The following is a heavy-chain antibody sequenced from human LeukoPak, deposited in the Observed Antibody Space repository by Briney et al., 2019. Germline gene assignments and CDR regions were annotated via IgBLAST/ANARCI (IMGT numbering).Heavy chain of an antibody. J-gene: IGHJ4*02. CDR2: INPNSGGT. CDR3: AREPHLSWELPLIDY. V-gene: IGHV1-2*06. CDR1: GYTFTGYY. D-gene: IGHD1-26*01. Sequence: GASVKVSCKASGYTFTGYYMHWVRQAPGQGLEWMGRINPNSGGTNYAQKFQGRVTMTRDTSISTAYMELSRLRSDDTAVYYCAREPHLSWELPLIDYWGQGTLVTVSS.